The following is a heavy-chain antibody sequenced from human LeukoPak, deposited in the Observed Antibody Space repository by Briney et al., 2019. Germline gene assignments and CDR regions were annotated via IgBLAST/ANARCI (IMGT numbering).Heavy chain of an antibody. CDR1: GGSFSGYY. CDR3: AKVEQTRDYYYYYTDV. CDR2: INHSGST. D-gene: IGHD6-13*01. Sequence: SSETLSLTCAVYGGSFSGYYWSWIRQPPGKGLEWIGEINHSGSTNYNPSLKSRVTISVDTSKNQFSLKLRSMTAADTAVYYCAKVEQTRDYYYYYTDVWGKGTTVTVSS. J-gene: IGHJ6*03. V-gene: IGHV4-34*01.